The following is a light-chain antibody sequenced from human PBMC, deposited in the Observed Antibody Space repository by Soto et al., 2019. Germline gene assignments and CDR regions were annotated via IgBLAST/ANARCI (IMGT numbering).Light chain of an antibody. J-gene: IGKJ4*01. CDR3: LQADTFPLT. CDR1: QGISRW. V-gene: IGKV1-12*01. CDR2: AAS. Sequence: DIQLTQSPSSVSASVGDTVSITCRASQGISRWLAWFQQKPEKAPTLLIYAASNLQSGVPSRFSGSGSGTDFTFTISGLQSEDFATYYCLQADTFPLTFGGGTKVEIK.